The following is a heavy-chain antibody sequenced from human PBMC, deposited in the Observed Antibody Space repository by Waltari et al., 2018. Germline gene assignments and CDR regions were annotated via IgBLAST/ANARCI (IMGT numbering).Heavy chain of an antibody. J-gene: IGHJ4*02. CDR1: GFTFSSYS. Sequence: EVQLVESGGGLVQPGGSLRLSCAASGFTFSSYSMNWVRQAPGKGLEWVSYISSSSSTIYYADSGKGRFTISRDNAKNSLYLQMNSLRAEDTAVYYCARDRPTYYDFWSGYSNFDYWGQGTLVTVSS. CDR3: ARDRPTYYDFWSGYSNFDY. CDR2: ISSSSSTI. V-gene: IGHV3-48*01. D-gene: IGHD3-3*01.